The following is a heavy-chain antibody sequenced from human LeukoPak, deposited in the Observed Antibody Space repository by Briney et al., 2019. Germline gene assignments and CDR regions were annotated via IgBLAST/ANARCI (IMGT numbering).Heavy chain of an antibody. CDR1: GFTVSSNY. J-gene: IGHJ4*02. Sequence: PGGSLRLSCAASGFTVSSNYMSWVRQAPGKGLEWVSVIYSGGNTYYADSVKGRFTISRDNSKNTLYLQMNSLRAEDTAVYYCARGGPALLWFGELSDYWGQGTLVTVSS. CDR3: ARGGPALLWFGELSDY. V-gene: IGHV3-53*05. CDR2: IYSGGNT. D-gene: IGHD3-10*01.